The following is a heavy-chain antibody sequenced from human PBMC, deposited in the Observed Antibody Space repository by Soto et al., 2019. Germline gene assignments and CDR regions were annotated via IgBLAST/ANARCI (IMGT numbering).Heavy chain of an antibody. J-gene: IGHJ4*02. Sequence: LSLTCHVSGCSISSGDYFLSWIRQTPGKGLEWIGYIYYSGSIYYNPSLKSRITISVDMSKNQFSLKLSSVTAADTAVYFCARGTFRPFDYWGQGTLVTVSS. CDR3: ARGTFRPFDY. D-gene: IGHD6-6*01. CDR1: GCSISSGDYF. V-gene: IGHV4-30-4*01. CDR2: IYYSGSI.